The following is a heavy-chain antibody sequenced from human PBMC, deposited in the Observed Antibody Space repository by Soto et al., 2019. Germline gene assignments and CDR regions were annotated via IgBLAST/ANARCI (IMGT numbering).Heavy chain of an antibody. D-gene: IGHD2-15*01. CDR3: ERPQRYSKNWFDP. CDR2: INSDGSST. J-gene: IGHJ5*02. V-gene: IGHV3-74*01. CDR1: GFTFSSYW. Sequence: GGSLRLSCAASGFTFSSYWMHWVRQAPGKGLVWVSRINSDGSSTSYADSVKGRFTISRGNAKNTLYLKMNSLRAEDTAVYYCERPQRYSKNWFDPWCQGILVTVS.